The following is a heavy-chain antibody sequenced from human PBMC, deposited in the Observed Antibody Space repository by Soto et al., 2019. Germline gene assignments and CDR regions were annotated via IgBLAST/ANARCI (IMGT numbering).Heavy chain of an antibody. V-gene: IGHV3-66*01. D-gene: IGHD6-6*01. CDR1: GFTVSNNY. J-gene: IGHJ5*01. Sequence: EVQLVESGGDLVQPGGSLRLSCAASGFTVSNNYMTWVRQAPGKGLEWVSLIYVGGSTYYADSVKGRFTISRDNSKNTLYLQMNSLRAEDTAVYYCAVYAPRHWFDSWGQGTLVTVPS. CDR3: AVYAPRHWFDS. CDR2: IYVGGST.